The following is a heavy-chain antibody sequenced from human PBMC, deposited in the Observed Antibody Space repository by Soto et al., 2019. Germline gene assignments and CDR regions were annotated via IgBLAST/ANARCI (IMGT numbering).Heavy chain of an antibody. J-gene: IGHJ4*02. CDR1: GGSISSSSYY. Sequence: NPSETLSLTCTVSGGSISSSSYYWGWIRQPPGKGMEWIGSIYYSGSTYYNPSLKSRVTISVDTSKNQFSLKLSFVTAADTAVYYCARHYYDSSGYDGYFDYWGQGTLVTVSS. CDR2: IYYSGST. V-gene: IGHV4-39*01. CDR3: ARHYYDSSGYDGYFDY. D-gene: IGHD3-22*01.